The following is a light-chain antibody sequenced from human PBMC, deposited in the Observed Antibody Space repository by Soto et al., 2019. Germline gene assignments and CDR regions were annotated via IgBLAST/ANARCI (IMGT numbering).Light chain of an antibody. Sequence: GDRVTITCRASQSISSWLAWYQQKPGKAPKVLIYDASSLKSGVPSRFSGSGSGTEFTLTISSLQPDDFATYYCQQWTFXQGTKV. CDR2: DAS. V-gene: IGKV1-5*01. CDR3: QQWT. CDR1: QSISSW. J-gene: IGKJ1*01.